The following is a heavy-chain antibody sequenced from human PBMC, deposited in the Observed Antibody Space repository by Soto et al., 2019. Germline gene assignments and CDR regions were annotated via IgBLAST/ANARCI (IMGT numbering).Heavy chain of an antibody. V-gene: IGHV3-30*18. CDR3: AKVSRDGFFDY. J-gene: IGHJ4*02. CDR1: GFTFSSYG. CDR2: ISYDGSNK. Sequence: GSLRLSCAASGFTFSSYGMHWVRQAPGKGLEWVAVISYDGSNKYYADSVKGRFTISRDNSKNTLYLQMNSLRAEDTAVYYCAKVSRDGFFDYWGQGTLVTVSS. D-gene: IGHD5-12*01.